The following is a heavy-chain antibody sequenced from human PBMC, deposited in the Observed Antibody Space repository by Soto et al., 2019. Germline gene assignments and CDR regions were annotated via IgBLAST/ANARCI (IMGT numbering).Heavy chain of an antibody. Sequence: SETLSLTCTVSGGSISSSYWSWIRQPPGKGLEWIGYIYYNVNTNYNPSLKSRVTISVDTSKNQFSLKLSSVTAADTAVYYCARGMTTVTTLDYWGQGTLVTVSS. CDR3: ARGMTTVTTLDY. CDR2: IYYNVNT. D-gene: IGHD4-17*01. CDR1: GGSISSSY. J-gene: IGHJ4*02. V-gene: IGHV4-59*12.